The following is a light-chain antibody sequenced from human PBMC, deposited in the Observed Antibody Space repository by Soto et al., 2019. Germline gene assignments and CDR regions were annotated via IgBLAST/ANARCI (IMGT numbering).Light chain of an antibody. CDR3: PSYDSSLPVV. Sequence: QSVLTQPPSVSGAPGQRVTISCTGSSSNIGAGYDVHWYQQLPGTAPKLLIYGNSNRPSGVPDRFSGSKSGTSASLAITGLQAEDEADYYCPSYDSSLPVVFGGGTKLTVL. CDR1: SSNIGAGYD. CDR2: GNS. J-gene: IGLJ2*01. V-gene: IGLV1-40*01.